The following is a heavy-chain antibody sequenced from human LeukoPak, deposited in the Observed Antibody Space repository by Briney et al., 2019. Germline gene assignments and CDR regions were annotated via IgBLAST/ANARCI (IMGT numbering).Heavy chain of an antibody. CDR2: PSYGGTNK. D-gene: IGHD3-3*01. V-gene: IGHV3-30-3*01. J-gene: IGHJ3*01. CDR1: GFTFSDYA. CDR3: ARDRSGYANDAFDF. Sequence: QPGRSLRLSCAASGFTFSDYAMHWVRQAPGKGLEWVAVPSYGGTNKYYADSVKGRFTISRDNSKNTMFLQMNSLRAEDTAVYHCARDRSGYANDAFDFWGQGTMVTVSS.